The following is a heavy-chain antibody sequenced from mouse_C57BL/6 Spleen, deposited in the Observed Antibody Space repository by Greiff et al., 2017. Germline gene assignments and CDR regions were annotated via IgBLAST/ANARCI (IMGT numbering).Heavy chain of an antibody. Sequence: QVQLQQSGPELVKPGASVKISCKASGYAFSSSWMNWVKQRPGKGLEWIGRIYPGDGDTNYNGKFKGKATLTADTSSSTAYMQLSSLTSEDSAVYFCASNGSSGYYYAMDYWGQGTSVTVAS. CDR3: ASNGSSGYYYAMDY. V-gene: IGHV1-82*01. CDR2: IYPGDGDT. D-gene: IGHD1-1*01. CDR1: GYAFSSSW. J-gene: IGHJ4*01.